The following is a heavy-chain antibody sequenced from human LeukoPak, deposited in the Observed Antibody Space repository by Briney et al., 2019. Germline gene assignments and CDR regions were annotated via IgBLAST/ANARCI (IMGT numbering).Heavy chain of an antibody. CDR1: GFNVSTYA. J-gene: IGHJ3*02. CDR2: IGGSDDST. D-gene: IGHD3-10*01. CDR3: AKEGVGSWFGGQDAFDI. Sequence: GGSLRLSCAASGFNVSTYAMSWVRQAPGKGLEWVSSIGGSDDSTYSADSVKGRFTISRDNSKNTLYLQMNSLRAEDTAVYYCAKEGVGSWFGGQDAFDIWGQGTKVTVPS. V-gene: IGHV3-23*01.